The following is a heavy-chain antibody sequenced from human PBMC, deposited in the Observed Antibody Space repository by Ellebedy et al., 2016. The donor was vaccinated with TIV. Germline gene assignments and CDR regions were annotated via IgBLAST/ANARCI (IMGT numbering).Heavy chain of an antibody. CDR3: VGFGVFNL. CDR2: IKTDGSET. J-gene: IGHJ5*02. CDR1: GFSFSNFW. V-gene: IGHV3-7*01. Sequence: PGGSLRLSCAAWGFSFSNFWMSWVRQAPGKRLEWVAHIKTDGSETYYVDSVKGRFTISRKNAKNALFLQMDGLRVDDSAVYYCVGFGVFNLWGQGAPVTVSS. D-gene: IGHD3-3*01.